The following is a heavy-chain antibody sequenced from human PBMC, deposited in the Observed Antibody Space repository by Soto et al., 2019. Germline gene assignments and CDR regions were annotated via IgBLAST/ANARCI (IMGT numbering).Heavy chain of an antibody. CDR1: GGTFSSCT. D-gene: IGHD5-12*01. Sequence: QVQLVQSGAEVKKSGSSVKVSCKASGGTFSSCTISWVRQAPGQGLEWMGRIIPILGIANYAQKFQGRVTITADKSTSTAYMELSSLRSEDTAVYYCRVGRYSGYDIDFDSWGQGTLVTVSS. CDR3: RVGRYSGYDIDFDS. V-gene: IGHV1-69*02. J-gene: IGHJ4*02. CDR2: IIPILGIA.